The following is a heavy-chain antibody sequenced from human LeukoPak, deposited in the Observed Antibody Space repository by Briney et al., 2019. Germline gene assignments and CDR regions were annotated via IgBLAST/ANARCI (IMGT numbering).Heavy chain of an antibody. CDR1: GFTFSSYS. J-gene: IGHJ3*02. CDR2: IKQDGSEK. V-gene: IGHV3-7*01. Sequence: GGSLRLSCATSGFTFSSYSMSWVRQAPGKGLEWVANIKQDGSEKYYVDSVRGRFTISRDNAKNSLYLQMNSLRAEDTAVYYCAKSRARLKFPFDAFDIWGQGTMVTVSS. CDR3: AKSRARLKFPFDAFDI.